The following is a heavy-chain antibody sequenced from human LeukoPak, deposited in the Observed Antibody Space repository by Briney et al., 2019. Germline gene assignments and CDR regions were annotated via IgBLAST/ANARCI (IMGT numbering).Heavy chain of an antibody. CDR3: ARDLAVAGTGEYYFDY. Sequence: AASVKVSCKASGGTFSSYAISWLQQAPGQGLEWMGRIIPILGIANYAQKFQGRVTITADKSTSTAYMELSSLRSEDTAVYYCARDLAVAGTGEYYFDYWGQGTLVTVSS. D-gene: IGHD6-19*01. V-gene: IGHV1-69*04. CDR2: IIPILGIA. CDR1: GGTFSSYA. J-gene: IGHJ4*02.